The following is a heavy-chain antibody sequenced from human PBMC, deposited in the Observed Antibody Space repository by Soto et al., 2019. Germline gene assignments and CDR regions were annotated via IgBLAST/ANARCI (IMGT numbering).Heavy chain of an antibody. CDR2: IYYSGST. Sequence: SETLSLTCTVSGGSISSYYWSWIRQPPGKGLEWIGYIYYSGSTNYNPSLKSRVTISVDTSKNQFSLKLSSVTAADTAVYYCARVSLCGGSCYPLDYWGQGTLVTVSS. D-gene: IGHD2-15*01. V-gene: IGHV4-59*01. CDR1: GGSISSYY. J-gene: IGHJ4*02. CDR3: ARVSLCGGSCYPLDY.